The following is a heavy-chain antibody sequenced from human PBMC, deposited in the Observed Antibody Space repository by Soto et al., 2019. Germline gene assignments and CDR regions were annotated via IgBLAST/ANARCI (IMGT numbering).Heavy chain of an antibody. CDR1: GYTFTSYD. J-gene: IGHJ4*02. V-gene: IGHV1-8*01. CDR3: ARGSKRRGYDLGDY. Sequence: ASVKVSCKASGYTFTSYDINWVRQATGQGLEWMGWMNPNSGNTGYAQKFQGRVTMTRNTSISTAYMELSSLRSEDTAVYYCARGSKRRGYDLGDYWGQGTLVTVSS. D-gene: IGHD5-12*01. CDR2: MNPNSGNT.